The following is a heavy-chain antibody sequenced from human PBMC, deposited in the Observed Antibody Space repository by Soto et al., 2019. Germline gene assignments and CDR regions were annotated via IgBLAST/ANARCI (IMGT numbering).Heavy chain of an antibody. J-gene: IGHJ6*02. CDR2: ISSSSSYI. CDR3: ARDSSWELSFGMDV. Sequence: PGGSLRLSCAASGFTFSSYSMNWVRQAPGKGLEWVSSISSSSSYIYYADSVKGRFTISRDNAKNSLYLQMNSLRAEDTAVYYCARDSSWELSFGMDVWGQGTTVTVSS. V-gene: IGHV3-21*01. D-gene: IGHD1-26*01. CDR1: GFTFSSYS.